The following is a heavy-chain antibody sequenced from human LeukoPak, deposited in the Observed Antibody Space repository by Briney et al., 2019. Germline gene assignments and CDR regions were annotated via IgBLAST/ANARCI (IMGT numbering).Heavy chain of an antibody. CDR3: ARESVAEAVFDY. Sequence: GGSLRLSCAASGFTFSSYAMSWVRQAPGKGLEWVSGISGGGGSTYYADSVKGRFTISRDNSKNTLYLQMNSLRAEDTAVYYCARESVAEAVFDYWGQGTLVTVSS. D-gene: IGHD6-13*01. J-gene: IGHJ4*02. CDR2: ISGGGGST. CDR1: GFTFSSYA. V-gene: IGHV3-23*01.